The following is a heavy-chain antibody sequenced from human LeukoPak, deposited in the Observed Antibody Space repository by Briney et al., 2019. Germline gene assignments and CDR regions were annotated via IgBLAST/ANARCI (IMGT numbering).Heavy chain of an antibody. D-gene: IGHD3-22*01. V-gene: IGHV3-48*01. CDR2: ISSSSSTI. J-gene: IGHJ4*02. CDR3: ARGSTYYDSSGQVPFDY. Sequence: QPGGSLRLSCAVSGLTFSNYAMTWVRQASGKGLEWVSYISSSSSTIYYADSVKGRFTNSRDNAKNSLYLQMNSLRAEDTAVYYCARGSTYYDSSGQVPFDYWGQGTLVTVSS. CDR1: GLTFSNYA.